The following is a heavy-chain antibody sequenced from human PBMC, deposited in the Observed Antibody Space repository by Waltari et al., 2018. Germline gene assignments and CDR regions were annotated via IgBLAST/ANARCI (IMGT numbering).Heavy chain of an antibody. V-gene: IGHV4-59*01. D-gene: IGHD3-16*01. CDR1: GGSISSYY. CDR3: ARGGGIWNY. Sequence: QVQLQESGPGLVKPSETLSLTCTVSGGSISSYYWSWIRQPPGKGLEWIGYIYYSGRTNYNPSRKSRVTRSVDTSKNQFSLKLSSVTAADTAVYYCARGGGIWNYWGQGTLVTVSS. J-gene: IGHJ4*02. CDR2: IYYSGRT.